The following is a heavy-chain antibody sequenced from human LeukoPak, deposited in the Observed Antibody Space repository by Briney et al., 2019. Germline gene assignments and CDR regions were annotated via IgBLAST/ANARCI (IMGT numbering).Heavy chain of an antibody. CDR1: GYTFTNYA. J-gene: IGHJ4*02. CDR3: ARLFSGWYSFDY. CDR2: INAANGNT. Sequence: ASVKVSCKASGYTFTNYALHWVRQAPGQRLEWLGWINAANGNTKYSQVFQGRVTITSDTSASTDYMELSSLRSEDMAVYYCARLFSGWYSFDYWGQGTLVTVSS. D-gene: IGHD6-19*01. V-gene: IGHV1-3*03.